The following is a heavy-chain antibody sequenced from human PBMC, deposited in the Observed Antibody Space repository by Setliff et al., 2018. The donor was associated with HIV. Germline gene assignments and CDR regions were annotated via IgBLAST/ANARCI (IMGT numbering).Heavy chain of an antibody. CDR1: GFSFSSYS. CDR3: ARVGRIYYFEH. J-gene: IGHJ4*02. D-gene: IGHD1-26*01. Sequence: GGSLRLSCAASGFSFSSYSMNWVRQAPGKGLEWIAYINTATVTTTVYYADSVKGRFTVSRDNAKNSLSLDMNSLRDDDSAVYYCARVGRIYYFEHWGQGTVVTVSS. V-gene: IGHV3-48*02. CDR2: INTATVTTT.